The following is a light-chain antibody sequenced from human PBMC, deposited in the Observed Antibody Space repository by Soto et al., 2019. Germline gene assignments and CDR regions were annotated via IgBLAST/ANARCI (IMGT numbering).Light chain of an antibody. J-gene: IGKJ1*01. CDR3: QKNNSAPWT. V-gene: IGKV1-27*01. Sequence: DIQMTQSPSSLSASVGDRVTITCRASQGISNYLAWYQQKPGKVPKLLIYAASTLQTGVPSRFSGSGSGKNFTLTISSLQPEDVATYYCQKNNSAPWTFGQVTKLEIK. CDR2: AAS. CDR1: QGISNY.